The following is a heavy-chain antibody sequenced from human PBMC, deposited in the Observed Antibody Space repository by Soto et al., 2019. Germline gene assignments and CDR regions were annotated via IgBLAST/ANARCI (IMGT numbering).Heavy chain of an antibody. D-gene: IGHD3-3*01. CDR1: GFTFSSYA. CDR2: ISGSGGST. J-gene: IGHJ4*02. Sequence: HPGGSVRLSCAASGFTFSSYAMSWVRQAPGKGLEWVSAISGSGGSTYYADSVKGRFTISRDNSKNTLYLQMNSLRAEDTAVYYCAKGAERDFWSGYYWGYWGQGTLVTVSS. CDR3: AKGAERDFWSGYYWGY. V-gene: IGHV3-23*01.